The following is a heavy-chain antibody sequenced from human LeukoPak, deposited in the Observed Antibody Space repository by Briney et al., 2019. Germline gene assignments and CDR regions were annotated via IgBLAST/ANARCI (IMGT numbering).Heavy chain of an antibody. CDR3: VCCDLVPHMDV. J-gene: IGHJ6*03. Sequence: PGGSLRLSCAASGFTFSDYYMSWIRQAPGKGLEWVSYISSSGSTIYYADSVKGRFTISRDNAKNSLYLQMNSLRAEDTAVYYCVCCDLVPHMDVWGKGTTVTVSS. D-gene: IGHD2-21*02. CDR2: ISSSGSTI. CDR1: GFTFSDYY. V-gene: IGHV3-11*01.